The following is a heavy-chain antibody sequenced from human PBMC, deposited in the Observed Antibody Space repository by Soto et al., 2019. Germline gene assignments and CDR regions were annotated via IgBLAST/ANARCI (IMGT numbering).Heavy chain of an antibody. V-gene: IGHV3-11*01. D-gene: IGHD5-12*01. CDR3: ARGPERWLQPGDAFDI. J-gene: IGHJ3*02. Sequence: QVPLVESGGGLVKPGGSLRLSCAASGFTFSDYYMSWIRQAPGKGLEWVSYIRSSGSTIFYADSVKGRFTISRDNAKNSLYLQMNSLRAEDTAVYYCARGPERWLQPGDAFDIWGQGTMVTVSS. CDR1: GFTFSDYY. CDR2: IRSSGSTI.